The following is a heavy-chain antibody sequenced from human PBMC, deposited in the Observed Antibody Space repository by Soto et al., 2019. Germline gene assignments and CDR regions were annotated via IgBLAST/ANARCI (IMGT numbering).Heavy chain of an antibody. Sequence: QVQLVQSGAEVKKPGASVKVSCKASGYTFTSYDINWVRQATGQGLEWMGWMNPNTGNTAYAKKLQGRVTMTRNTSISTAYMEQSSLRSEYTTVYYCAGASSYGLVYWGQGNLVNGSS. V-gene: IGHV1-8*01. CDR2: MNPNTGNT. CDR1: GYTFTSYD. CDR3: AGASSYGLVY. D-gene: IGHD5-18*01. J-gene: IGHJ4*02.